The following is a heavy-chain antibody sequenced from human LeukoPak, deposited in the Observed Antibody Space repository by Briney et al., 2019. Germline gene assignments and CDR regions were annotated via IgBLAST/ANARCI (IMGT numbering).Heavy chain of an antibody. Sequence: PGGSLRLSCAASGFTFSSYAMSWVRQAPGKGLEWVGRIKSKTDGGTIEYAAPVKGRFTISRDDSKNTLYLQMNSLKSEDTAVYYCTTGVVVILWGQGALVTVSS. CDR2: IKSKTDGGTI. CDR3: TTGVVVIL. J-gene: IGHJ4*02. CDR1: GFTFSSYA. V-gene: IGHV3-15*01. D-gene: IGHD3-22*01.